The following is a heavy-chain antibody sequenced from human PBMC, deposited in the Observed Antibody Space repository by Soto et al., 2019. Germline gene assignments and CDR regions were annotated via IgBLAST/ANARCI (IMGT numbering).Heavy chain of an antibody. D-gene: IGHD3-3*01. Sequence: GGSLRLSCAASGFTFSSYSMNWVRQSPGMGLEWIAYIGSTSSLKYYADSVKGRFPISRDNAKNTLYLQMNNLAAGDTAVYYCTTEFWSAYCAAIDVWGTGTTVTVSS. J-gene: IGHJ6*03. CDR2: IGSTSSLK. CDR3: TTEFWSAYCAAIDV. V-gene: IGHV3-48*01. CDR1: GFTFSSYS.